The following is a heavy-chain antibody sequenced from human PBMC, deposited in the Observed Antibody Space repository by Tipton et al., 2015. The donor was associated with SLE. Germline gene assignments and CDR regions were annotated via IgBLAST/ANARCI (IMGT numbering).Heavy chain of an antibody. V-gene: IGHV4-34*01. CDR1: GGSISSYY. D-gene: IGHD6-6*01. J-gene: IGHJ4*02. Sequence: GLVKPSETLSLTCIVSGGSISSYYWSWIRQPPGKGLEWIGEINRSGSTNYNASLKSRLIISVDTSKNQFSLNLSSVTAADTAVYYCARGYRSTIEYSSSPDGLDHWGQGTLVTVSS. CDR2: INRSGST. CDR3: ARGYRSTIEYSSSPDGLDH.